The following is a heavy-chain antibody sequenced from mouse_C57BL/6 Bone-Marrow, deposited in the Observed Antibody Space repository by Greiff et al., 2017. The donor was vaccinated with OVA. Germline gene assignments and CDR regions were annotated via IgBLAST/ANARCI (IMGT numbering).Heavy chain of an antibody. CDR3: ATDDYGGFAY. CDR2: IDPSDSYT. J-gene: IGHJ3*01. V-gene: IGHV1-69*01. Sequence: QVQLQQPVAELVMPGASVKLSCKASGFTFTSYWMHWVKQRPGQGLEWIGEIDPSDSYTNYNQKFKGKSTLTVDKSSSTAYMQLSSLTSEDSAVYYCATDDYGGFAYWGQGTLGTVSA. D-gene: IGHD2-4*01. CDR1: GFTFTSYW.